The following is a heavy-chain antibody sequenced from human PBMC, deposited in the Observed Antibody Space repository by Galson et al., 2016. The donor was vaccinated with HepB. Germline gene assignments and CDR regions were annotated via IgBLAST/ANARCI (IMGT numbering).Heavy chain of an antibody. V-gene: IGHV3-48*03. CDR2: ISSSNSTI. D-gene: IGHD3-10*01. J-gene: IGHJ3*02. CDR1: GFTFSSYE. CDR3: ARDRGDDAFDI. Sequence: SLRLSCAASGFTFSSYEMNWVRQAPGKGLEWVSYISSSNSTIYYADSVKGRFTISRDNAKNSLFLQMNSLRAEDTAVYYCARDRGDDAFDIWGQGTMVTVSS.